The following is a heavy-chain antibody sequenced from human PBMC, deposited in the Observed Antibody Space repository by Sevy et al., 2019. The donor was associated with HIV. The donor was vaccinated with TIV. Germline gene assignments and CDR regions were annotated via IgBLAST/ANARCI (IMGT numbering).Heavy chain of an antibody. Sequence: SETLSLTCSVSGGSISSYYWTWVRQSPGRGLEWIGFIYYTGSTDYNPSLKSRVTMSLDTSKNHFSLKLSSVTAADTAVYYCARDSSSIPRILDYWGQGTLVTISS. J-gene: IGHJ4*02. V-gene: IGHV4-59*01. CDR1: GGSISSYY. CDR3: ARDSSSIPRILDY. D-gene: IGHD6-6*01. CDR2: IYYTGST.